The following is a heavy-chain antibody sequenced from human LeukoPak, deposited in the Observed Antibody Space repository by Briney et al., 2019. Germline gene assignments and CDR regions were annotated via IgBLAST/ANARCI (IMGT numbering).Heavy chain of an antibody. J-gene: IGHJ4*02. CDR2: IYYSGST. CDR1: GGSISSSSYY. V-gene: IGHV4-39*01. Sequence: KPSETLSLTCTVSGGSISSSSYYWGWIRQPPGKGLEWIGSIYYSGSTYYNPSLKSRVTISVDTSKNQFSLKRSSVTAADTAVYYCARGGGYYDSSGCFDYWGQGTLVTVSS. D-gene: IGHD3-22*01. CDR3: ARGGGYYDSSGCFDY.